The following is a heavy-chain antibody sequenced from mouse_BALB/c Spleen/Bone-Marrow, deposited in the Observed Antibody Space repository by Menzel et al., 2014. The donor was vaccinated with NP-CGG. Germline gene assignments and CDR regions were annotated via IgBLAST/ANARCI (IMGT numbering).Heavy chain of an antibody. J-gene: IGHJ4*01. V-gene: IGHV3-8*02. CDR2: ISYSGNT. CDR1: GDSITSGY. D-gene: IGHD1-1*01. CDR3: ARGGGSSYNYAMDY. Sequence: EVKLVESGPSLVKPSQTLSLTCSVTGDSITSGYWNWIRKFPGNKLEYMGYISYSGNTYYNPSLKSRISITRDTSKNQYYLQLNSVTTEDTATYYCARGGGSSYNYAMDYWGQGTSVTVSS.